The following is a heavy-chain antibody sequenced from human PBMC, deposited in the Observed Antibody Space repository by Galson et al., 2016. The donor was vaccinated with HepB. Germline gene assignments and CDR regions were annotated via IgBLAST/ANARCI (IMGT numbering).Heavy chain of an antibody. CDR1: GFIFSNHA. CDR3: VRENRWSYDY. V-gene: IGHV3-64D*06. Sequence: SLRLSCAASGFIFSNHAMYWVRQAPGKGLEYVSSVSNDGGTTGYADSVKGRFIISRDNLKDTLYLQMSGLRPGDTAIYYCVRENRWSYDYWGQGTLVTVSS. J-gene: IGHJ4*02. D-gene: IGHD1-26*01. CDR2: VSNDGGTT.